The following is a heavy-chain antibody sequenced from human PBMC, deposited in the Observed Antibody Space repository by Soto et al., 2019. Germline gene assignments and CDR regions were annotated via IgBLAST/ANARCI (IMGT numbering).Heavy chain of an antibody. V-gene: IGHV3-21*01. CDR1: GFTFSSYS. Sequence: EVQLVESGGGLVKPGGSLRLSCAASGFTFSSYSMNWVRQAPGKGLEWVSSISSSSSYIYYADSVKGRFTISRDNAKNSLYLQMNSLRAEDTAVYYCASLTMFGVVTPGADYWGQGTLVTVSS. J-gene: IGHJ4*02. CDR2: ISSSSSYI. CDR3: ASLTMFGVVTPGADY. D-gene: IGHD3-3*01.